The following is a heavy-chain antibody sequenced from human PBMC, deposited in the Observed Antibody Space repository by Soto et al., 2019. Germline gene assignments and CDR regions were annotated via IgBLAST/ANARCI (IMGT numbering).Heavy chain of an antibody. CDR3: AKDKVYSNYEHYFDY. Sequence: EVQLVESGGGLVQPGRSLRLSCAASGFTFENYAMHWVRQAPGKGLEWVSGISWHSGNLGYADSVRGQFTISRDNAKNSLYLQMNSLRPEDTGLYYCAKDKVYSNYEHYFDYWGQGTLVTVSS. CDR2: ISWHSGNL. V-gene: IGHV3-9*01. CDR1: GFTFENYA. D-gene: IGHD4-4*01. J-gene: IGHJ4*02.